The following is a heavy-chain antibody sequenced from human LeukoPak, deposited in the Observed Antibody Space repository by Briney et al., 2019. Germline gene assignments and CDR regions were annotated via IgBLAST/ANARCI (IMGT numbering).Heavy chain of an antibody. Sequence: GGSLRLSCAASGFTFSSYWMSWVRQAPGKGLEWVANIKQDGSEKYYVDSVKGRFTISRDNAKNSLYLQMNSLRAEDTAVYYCARMRHDFWSGCSYYFDYWGQGTLVTVSS. J-gene: IGHJ4*02. D-gene: IGHD3-3*01. CDR3: ARMRHDFWSGCSYYFDY. V-gene: IGHV3-7*01. CDR2: IKQDGSEK. CDR1: GFTFSSYW.